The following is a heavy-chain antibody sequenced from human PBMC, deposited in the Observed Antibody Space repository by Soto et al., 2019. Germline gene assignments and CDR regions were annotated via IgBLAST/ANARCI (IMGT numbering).Heavy chain of an antibody. CDR2: SIPIFGTA. J-gene: IGHJ6*02. V-gene: IGHV1-69*13. Sequence: ASVKVSCKASGGTFNNYPITWVRQAPGEGLEWMGGSIPIFGTANYAQKFQGRVTISVDESTSTAYMELSSLRSEDTAVYYCARGRGYSGDDHYYYFDMDFWGQGTTVTV. CDR1: GGTFNNYP. CDR3: ARGRGYSGDDHYYYFDMDF. D-gene: IGHD5-12*01.